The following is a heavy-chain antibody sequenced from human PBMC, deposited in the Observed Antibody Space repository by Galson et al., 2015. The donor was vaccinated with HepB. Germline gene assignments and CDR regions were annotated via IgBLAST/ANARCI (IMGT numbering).Heavy chain of an antibody. CDR3: ASFGGSYIGG. Sequence: SLRLSCAASGFTFRNYAMHWVRQAPGKGLEWVSVVHGNGDIYYADSVKGRFSTSRDIRMNTLSLHMKSLRAEDTAMYYCASFGGSYIGGWGQGTLVTVSS. J-gene: IGHJ4*02. CDR1: GFTFRNYA. D-gene: IGHD3-16*01. CDR2: VHGNGDI. V-gene: IGHV3-NL1*01.